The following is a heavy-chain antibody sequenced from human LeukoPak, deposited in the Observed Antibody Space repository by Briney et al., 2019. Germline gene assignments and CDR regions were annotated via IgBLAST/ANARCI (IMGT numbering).Heavy chain of an antibody. CDR1: GGAISSYD. V-gene: IGHV4-59*01. CDR2: VYYSGST. D-gene: IGHD3-22*01. CDR3: ARGYYDSSGYYQYIFDY. Sequence: MASETLSLTCTGPGGAISSYDWSWLREPPGKGLEGLGDVYYSGSTNYNPSLKSRVTIAVDTSKNQFSLKLSSVTAADTAVYYCARGYYDSSGYYQYIFDYWGQGTLVTVSS. J-gene: IGHJ4*02.